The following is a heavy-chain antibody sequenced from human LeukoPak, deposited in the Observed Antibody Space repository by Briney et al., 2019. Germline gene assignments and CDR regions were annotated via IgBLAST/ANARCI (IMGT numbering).Heavy chain of an antibody. D-gene: IGHD4-17*01. Sequence: PSQTLSLTCTVSGGSISSGGYYWSWIRQHPGKGLEWIGYIYYSGSTNYNPSLKSRVTISVDTSKNQFSLKLSSVTAADTAVYYCARDNGGGDYVYFDYWGQGTLVTVSS. J-gene: IGHJ4*02. CDR2: IYYSGST. CDR1: GGSISSGGYY. V-gene: IGHV4-31*03. CDR3: ARDNGGGDYVYFDY.